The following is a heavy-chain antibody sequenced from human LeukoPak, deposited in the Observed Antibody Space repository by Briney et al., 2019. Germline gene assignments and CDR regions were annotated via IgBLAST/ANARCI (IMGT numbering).Heavy chain of an antibody. CDR2: ISYDGSDK. Sequence: GGSLRLSCVASGFTFSSYGMHWVRQAPGKGLEWVATISYDGSDKYYAESVKGRFTISRDNSKNTLYLQMNSLRDEDTAMYSCATLLLGVGGDYWGQGTLVTVSS. D-gene: IGHD2-15*01. J-gene: IGHJ4*02. CDR1: GFTFSSYG. V-gene: IGHV3-30*03. CDR3: ATLLLGVGGDY.